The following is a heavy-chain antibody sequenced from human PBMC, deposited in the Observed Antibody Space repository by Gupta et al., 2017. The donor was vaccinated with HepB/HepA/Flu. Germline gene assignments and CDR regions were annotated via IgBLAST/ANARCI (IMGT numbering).Heavy chain of an antibody. J-gene: IGHJ5*02. D-gene: IGHD3-22*01. V-gene: IGHV4-4*07. Sequence: QVQLQESGPGLVKPSETLSLTCTVSGVSISDYYWSWIRQPAGKGLEWIGHIYISGSTNYNPSLKSRLTMSVDTSKNQFSLKLSSVTAADTAVYYCARVRGYFDGSGPETNRFDPWGQGTLVTVSS. CDR1: GVSISDYY. CDR3: ARVRGYFDGSGPETNRFDP. CDR2: IYISGST.